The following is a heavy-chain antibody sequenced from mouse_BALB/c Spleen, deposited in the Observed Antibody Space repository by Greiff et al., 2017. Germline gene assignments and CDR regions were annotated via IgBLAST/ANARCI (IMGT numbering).Heavy chain of an antibody. J-gene: IGHJ4*01. CDR1: GYSITSDYA. CDR3: AKRGRYDAMDY. CDR2: ISYSGST. V-gene: IGHV3-2*02. Sequence: VQLKESGPGLVQPSQSLSLTCTVTGYSITSDYAWNWIRQFPGNKLGWMGYISYSGSTSYNPSLKSRISITRDTSKNQFFLQLNSVTTEDTATYYCAKRGRYDAMDYWGQGTSVTVSS.